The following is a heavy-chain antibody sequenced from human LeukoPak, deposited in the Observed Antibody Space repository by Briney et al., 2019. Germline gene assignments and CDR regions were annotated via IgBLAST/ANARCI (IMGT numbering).Heavy chain of an antibody. CDR1: GFTVSSNY. Sequence: GGSLRLSCAASGFTVSSNYMSWVRQAPGKGLEWVSGIDSGGTTYSADSVKGRFTISRDNSKNTLFLQMNSLRAEDTAVYYCAKASTFGELNRPFDHWGQGTLVTVSS. CDR3: AKASTFGELNRPFDH. V-gene: IGHV3-53*01. J-gene: IGHJ5*02. D-gene: IGHD3-10*01. CDR2: IDSGGTT.